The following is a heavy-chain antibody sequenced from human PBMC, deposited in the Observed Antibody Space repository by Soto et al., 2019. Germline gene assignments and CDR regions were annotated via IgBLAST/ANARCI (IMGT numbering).Heavy chain of an antibody. CDR2: INDSGST. CDR1: GGSFSGYY. CDR3: GRAMGVTQSWFDP. V-gene: IGHV4-34*01. D-gene: IGHD2-21*02. J-gene: IGHJ5*02. Sequence: SETRSLTCAAYGGSFSGYYWTWIRQPPGTGQDWIGEINDSGSTXXXPCLKRRXXISVETSTNQXCLKLSRGTAADTAVXYCGRAMGVTQSWFDPWGQGTLVTVSS.